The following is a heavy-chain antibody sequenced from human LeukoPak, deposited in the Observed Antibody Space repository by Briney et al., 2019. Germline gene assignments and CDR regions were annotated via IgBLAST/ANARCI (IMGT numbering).Heavy chain of an antibody. CDR1: GGSISSYY. CDR2: NYTSGST. D-gene: IGHD3-10*01. J-gene: IGHJ4*02. CDR3: ARERHYYGSGTDSSRPDY. Sequence: SETLSLTCTVSGGSISSYYWSWIRQPAGKGLEWIGRNYTSGSTNYNPSLKSRVTMSVDTSKNQFSLKLSSVTAADTAVYYCARERHYYGSGTDSSRPDYWGQGTLVTVSS. V-gene: IGHV4-4*07.